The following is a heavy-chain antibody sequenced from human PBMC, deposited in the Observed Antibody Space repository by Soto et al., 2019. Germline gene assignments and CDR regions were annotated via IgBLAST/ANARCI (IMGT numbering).Heavy chain of an antibody. V-gene: IGHV1-18*01. CDR3: VRVRRGRMDY. CDR2: INVFNGDP. Sequence: VASVQVSCKASGYLFTDYGIAWVRQAPGQGLEWMGWINVFNGDPRYAPNVQGRVTMTKDTSTNTASMELRSLRSDDTAVYFCVRVRRGRMDYWGQGSLVTVSS. D-gene: IGHD3-10*01. J-gene: IGHJ4*02. CDR1: GYLFTDYG.